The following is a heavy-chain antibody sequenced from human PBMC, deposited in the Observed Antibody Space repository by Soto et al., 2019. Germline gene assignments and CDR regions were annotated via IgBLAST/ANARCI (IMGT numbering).Heavy chain of an antibody. D-gene: IGHD3-22*01. CDR2: IYYSGST. Sequence: LSLTCTVSGGSISSYYWSWIRQPPGKGLEWIGYIYYSGSTNYNPSLKSRVTISVDTSKNQFSLKLSSVTAADTAVYYCAKTYDSSAYYGPEYFQHWGHGTLVTVS. CDR1: GGSISSYY. V-gene: IGHV4-59*08. J-gene: IGHJ1*01. CDR3: AKTYDSSAYYGPEYFQH.